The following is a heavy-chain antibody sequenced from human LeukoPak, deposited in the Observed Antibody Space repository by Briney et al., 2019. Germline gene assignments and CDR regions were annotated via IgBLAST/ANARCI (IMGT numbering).Heavy chain of an antibody. CDR3: ARAQHGDYFDY. CDR1: GGSISSNTYN. CDR2: IYYSGST. Sequence: PSETLSLTCTVSGGSISSNTYNWGWIRQPPGKGLEWIGSIYYSGSTSYNPSLKSRVTISVDTSKNQFSLKLSSVTAADTVVYYCARAQHGDYFDYWGQGTLVTVSS. V-gene: IGHV4-39*07. J-gene: IGHJ4*02. D-gene: IGHD4-17*01.